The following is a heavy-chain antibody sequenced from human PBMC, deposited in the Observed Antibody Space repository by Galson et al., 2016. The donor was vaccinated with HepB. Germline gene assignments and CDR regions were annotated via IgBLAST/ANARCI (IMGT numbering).Heavy chain of an antibody. D-gene: IGHD3-22*01. CDR1: GFPYSSHA. Sequence: SLRLSCAASGFPYSSHAMTWVRQAPGKGLEWISAITCTGAKTFYADSVKGRFNISRDNSKSTLSLQMNNLRAEDTALYYCARKVLHHFDSSGYFPGPLDMWGQGTLVTVSS. J-gene: IGHJ3*02. CDR2: ITCTGAKT. CDR3: ARKVLHHFDSSGYFPGPLDM. V-gene: IGHV3-23*01.